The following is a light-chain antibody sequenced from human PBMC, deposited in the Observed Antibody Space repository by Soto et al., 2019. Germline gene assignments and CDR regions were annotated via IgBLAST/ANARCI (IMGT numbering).Light chain of an antibody. J-gene: IGKJ4*01. Sequence: DIPVTQHPSSLSASVGDRVTITCRASQGIKNYLAWYQQKPGETPKLLIYAASTLESGIPPRFSGSGSGTDFTLTINNPQPEDVATYYCQRYYNAPFTFGGGTKVEIK. CDR1: QGIKNY. CDR2: AAS. CDR3: QRYYNAPFT. V-gene: IGKV1-27*01.